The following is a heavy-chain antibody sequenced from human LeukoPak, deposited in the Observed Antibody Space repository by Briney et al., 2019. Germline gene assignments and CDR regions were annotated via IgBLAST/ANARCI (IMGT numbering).Heavy chain of an antibody. Sequence: PGGSLRLSCAASGFTFSSCAMHWVRQAPGKGLEWVAVISYDGSNKYYADSVKGRFTISRDNSKNTLYLQMNSLRAEDTAVYYCARVTHTELSTWFDPWGQGTLVTVSS. V-gene: IGHV3-30*04. CDR1: GFTFSSCA. CDR3: ARVTHTELSTWFDP. J-gene: IGHJ5*02. D-gene: IGHD5-18*01. CDR2: ISYDGSNK.